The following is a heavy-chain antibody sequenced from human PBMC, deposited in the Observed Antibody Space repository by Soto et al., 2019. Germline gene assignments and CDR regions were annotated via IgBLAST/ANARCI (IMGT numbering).Heavy chain of an antibody. J-gene: IGHJ4*02. CDR1: GFTFSNVW. CDR2: IKRRADGGTT. V-gene: IGHV3-15*01. Sequence: GGSLRLSCAASGFTFSNVWMSWVRQAPGKGLEWVGRIKRRADGGTTDYATPVRGRFTVSRDDSKNTLYLQMNSLKTEDTAVYYCTAGYCSGGSCYSVVYWGQGTLVTV. CDR3: TAGYCSGGSCYSVVY. D-gene: IGHD2-15*01.